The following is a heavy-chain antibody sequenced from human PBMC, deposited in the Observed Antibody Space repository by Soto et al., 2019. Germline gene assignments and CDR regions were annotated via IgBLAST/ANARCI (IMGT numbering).Heavy chain of an antibody. D-gene: IGHD2-15*01. J-gene: IGHJ6*02. CDR1: GGTFSSYA. Sequence: SVKVSCKASGGTFSSYAISWARQAPGQGLEWMGGIIPIFGTANYAQKFQGRVTITADESTSTAYMELSSLRSEDTAVYYCARGCSGGSCYSGNYYYGMDVWGQGTTVTVSS. CDR2: IIPIFGTA. V-gene: IGHV1-69*13. CDR3: ARGCSGGSCYSGNYYYGMDV.